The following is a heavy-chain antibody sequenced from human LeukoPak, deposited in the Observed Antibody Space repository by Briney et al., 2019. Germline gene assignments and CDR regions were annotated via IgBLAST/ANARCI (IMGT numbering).Heavy chain of an antibody. J-gene: IGHJ4*02. D-gene: IGHD4-11*01. V-gene: IGHV3-11*06. Sequence: GGSLRLSCAASGFTFSDYYMSLIRQAPGKGLEWVSYISSSSSYTNYADSVKGPFTISRDNAKNSMYLQMNSLRAEDTAVYYCAREDYSNDYWGQGTLATVSS. CDR3: AREDYSNDY. CDR2: ISSSSSYT. CDR1: GFTFSDYY.